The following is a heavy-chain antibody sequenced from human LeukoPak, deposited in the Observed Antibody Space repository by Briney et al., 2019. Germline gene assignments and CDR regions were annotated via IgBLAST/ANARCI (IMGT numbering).Heavy chain of an antibody. V-gene: IGHV3-23*01. CDR1: GITLSNYG. CDR3: AKRGVVIRVILVGFHKEAYYFDS. Sequence: GGSLRLSCAVSGITLSNYGMSWVRQAPGKGLEWVAGISDSGGRTNYSDSVKGRFTISRDNPKNTLYLQMNSLRAEDTAVYFCAKRGVVIRVILVGFHKEAYYFDSWGQGALVTVSS. D-gene: IGHD3-22*01. CDR2: ISDSGGRT. J-gene: IGHJ4*02.